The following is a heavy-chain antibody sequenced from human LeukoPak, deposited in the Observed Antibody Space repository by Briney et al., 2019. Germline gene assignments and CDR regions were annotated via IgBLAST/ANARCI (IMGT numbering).Heavy chain of an antibody. CDR3: ATLGLLRGAGFNLATHFEF. V-gene: IGHV4-59*08. CDR2: ISYSGST. D-gene: IGHD1-26*01. CDR1: GGSMSSYY. Sequence: SETLSLPCTGSGGSMSSYYWSWIRQPPGKGLEWIGYISYSGSTNYNPSLKSRITISVDTSKNQFSLSLTSVTAADTAVYYCATLGLLRGAGFNLATHFEFCGQGTLVTVSS. J-gene: IGHJ4*02.